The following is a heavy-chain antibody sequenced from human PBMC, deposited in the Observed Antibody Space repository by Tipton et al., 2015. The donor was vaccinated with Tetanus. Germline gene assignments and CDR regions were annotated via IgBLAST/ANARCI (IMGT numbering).Heavy chain of an antibody. Sequence: TLSLTCAVYGGSFSGYYWSWIRQPPGKGLEWIGEINHSGSTNYNPSLKSRVTISVDTAKNHFSLKLGSVTAADTAVYYCAGIAAAGPLPYSYYGMDVWGQGTTVTVSS. D-gene: IGHD6-13*01. CDR2: INHSGST. CDR3: AGIAAAGPLPYSYYGMDV. J-gene: IGHJ6*02. V-gene: IGHV4-34*01. CDR1: GGSFSGYY.